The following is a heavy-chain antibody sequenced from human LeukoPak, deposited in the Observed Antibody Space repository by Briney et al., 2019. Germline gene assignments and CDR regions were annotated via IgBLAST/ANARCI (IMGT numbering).Heavy chain of an antibody. J-gene: IGHJ5*02. CDR2: IYYSGST. Sequence: PSETLSLTCTVSGGSISSSNYFWGWIRQPPGKGLEWIGSIYYSGSTYYNPSLTSRVTISVDTSKNQFSLKLSSVTAADTAVYYCARRSRWFDPWGQGTLVTVSS. V-gene: IGHV4-39*01. CDR3: ARRSRWFDP. CDR1: GGSISSSNYF.